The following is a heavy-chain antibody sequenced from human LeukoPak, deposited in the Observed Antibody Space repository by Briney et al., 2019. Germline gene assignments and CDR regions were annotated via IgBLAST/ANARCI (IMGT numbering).Heavy chain of an antibody. CDR1: GFTVSSNY. Sequence: PGGSLRLSCAASGFTVSSNYMSWVRQAPGKGLEWVSVIYSGGSTYYADSVKGRFTISRDNSKNTLYLQMNSLRAEDTAVYYCAREKRTFTSDYFDYWGQGTLVTVSS. J-gene: IGHJ4*02. V-gene: IGHV3-53*01. CDR3: AREKRTFTSDYFDY. CDR2: IYSGGST.